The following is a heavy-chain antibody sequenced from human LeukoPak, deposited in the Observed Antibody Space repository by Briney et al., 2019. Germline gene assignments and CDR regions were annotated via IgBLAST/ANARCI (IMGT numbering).Heavy chain of an antibody. J-gene: IGHJ4*02. CDR1: GFAFSDHY. V-gene: IGHV3-7*01. CDR3: ARGGSTFDY. CDR2: MNQDGSEQ. D-gene: IGHD1-26*01. Sequence: GGSLRLSCEASGFAFSDHYMSWIRQAPGKGLEWVANMNQDGSEQNYVDSVKGRFSISRDNAKKSLYLQMNSLRAEDTAVYYCARGGSTFDYWGQGTLVTVSS.